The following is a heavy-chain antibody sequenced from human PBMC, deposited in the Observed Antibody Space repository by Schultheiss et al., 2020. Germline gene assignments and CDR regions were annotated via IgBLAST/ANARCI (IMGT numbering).Heavy chain of an antibody. J-gene: IGHJ6*03. Sequence: SETLSLTCTVSGGSISSYYWSWIRQPPGKGLEWIGYIYYSGSTNYNPSLKSRVTISVDTSKNQFSLKLSSVTAADTAVYYCARQDKFSSSWDVYYYYYMDVWGKGTTVTVSS. CDR3: ARQDKFSSSWDVYYYYYMDV. D-gene: IGHD6-13*01. CDR2: IYYSGST. CDR1: GGSISSYY. V-gene: IGHV4-59*08.